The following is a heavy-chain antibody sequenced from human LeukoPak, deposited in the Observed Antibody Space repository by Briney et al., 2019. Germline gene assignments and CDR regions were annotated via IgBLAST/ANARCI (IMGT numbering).Heavy chain of an antibody. CDR3: ARGPGIAAAGNFDC. V-gene: IGHV4-34*01. CDR2: INNSGST. D-gene: IGHD6-13*01. Sequence: PSETLSLTCAVSGGSFSGYYWSWIRQPPGKGLEWIGGINNSGSTNYNPSLTSRVTISVDTSKKQFSLKLRSVTAADTPVYYCARGPGIAAAGNFDCWGQGTLVIVSS. CDR1: GGSFSGYY. J-gene: IGHJ4*02.